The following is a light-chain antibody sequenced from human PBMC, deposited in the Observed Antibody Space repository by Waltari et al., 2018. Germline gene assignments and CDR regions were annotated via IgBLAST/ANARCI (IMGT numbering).Light chain of an antibody. CDR2: RNN. CDR3: AAWDDALSGFVV. CDR1: SSNIGNNY. V-gene: IGLV1-47*01. Sequence: QSMLTQPPSVSGTPGQRVTISCSGRSSNIGNNYVYWYQQFPGSAPKLLIYRNNPRPSGFPDRFSGSKSGTSASLAISGLRSEDESDYYCAAWDDALSGFVVFGGGTKVTVL. J-gene: IGLJ2*01.